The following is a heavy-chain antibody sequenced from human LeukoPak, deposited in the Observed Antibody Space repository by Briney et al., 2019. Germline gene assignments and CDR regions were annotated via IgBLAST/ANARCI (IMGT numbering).Heavy chain of an antibody. CDR2: ISGSGSKI. CDR1: GFTFSDYY. Sequence: GSLRLSCAASGFTFSDYYMTWIRQAPGKGLEWVSYISGSGSKIDYADSVKGRFTISRDNAKNSVYLQMNSLRAEDTAVFYCAISANGGNSFWNYWGQGTLVTVSS. J-gene: IGHJ4*02. V-gene: IGHV3-11*01. D-gene: IGHD4-23*01. CDR3: AISANGGNSFWNY.